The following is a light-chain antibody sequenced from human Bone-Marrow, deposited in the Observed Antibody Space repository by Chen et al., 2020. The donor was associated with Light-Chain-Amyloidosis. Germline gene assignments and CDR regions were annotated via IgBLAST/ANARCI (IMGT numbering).Light chain of an antibody. J-gene: IGLJ3*02. Sequence: SYVLTQPSSVSVAPGQTATIACGGNNTGSTSLHWYQQTPGQAPLLVVYDDSDRPSGIPERLSGSNSGNTATLNISRVEAGDEADYYCQVWDRSSDRPVFGGGTKLTVL. CDR3: QVWDRSSDRPV. CDR2: DDS. V-gene: IGLV3-21*02. CDR1: NTGSTS.